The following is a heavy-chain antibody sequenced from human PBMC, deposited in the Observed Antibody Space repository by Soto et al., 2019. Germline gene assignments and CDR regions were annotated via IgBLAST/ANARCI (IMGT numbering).Heavy chain of an antibody. CDR1: GYTFTSYD. CDR3: XXGXXXXXXXYGLTVDV. V-gene: IGHV1-8*01. Sequence: QVQLVQSGAEVKKPGASVKISCKTSGYTFTSYDISWLRQATGQGPEWMGWMKPYNGNSGFAQKFQGRVSLTSNTXXXXXXXXXXXXXXXXXXXXXXXXGXXXXXXXYGLTVDVWGQGTRVTVTS. J-gene: IGHJ3*01. CDR2: MKPYNGNS. D-gene: IGHD2-21*02.